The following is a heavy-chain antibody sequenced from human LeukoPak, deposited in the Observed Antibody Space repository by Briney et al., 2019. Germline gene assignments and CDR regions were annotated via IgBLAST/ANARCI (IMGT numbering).Heavy chain of an antibody. CDR1: GFTSDDYR. D-gene: IGHD4-17*01. V-gene: IGHV3-9*02. Sequence: SLRLSCATSGFTSDDYRMHWVRQAPGKGLEWVSGISWNSGTIDYADSVRGRFTTSRDNAKNSLYLQMNSLRAEDTALYYCAKDFDYGDYVPFDVWGQGTVVSVSS. CDR3: AKDFDYGDYVPFDV. J-gene: IGHJ3*01. CDR2: ISWNSGTI.